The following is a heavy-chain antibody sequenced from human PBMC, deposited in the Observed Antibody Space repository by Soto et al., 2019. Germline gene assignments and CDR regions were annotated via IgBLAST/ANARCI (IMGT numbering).Heavy chain of an antibody. CDR3: ARDQPRYSYGYGLGN. J-gene: IGHJ4*02. V-gene: IGHV3-21*01. CDR1: GFTFSSYS. Sequence: EVQLVESGGGLVKPGGSLSLSCAASGFTFSSYSMNWVRQAPGKGLEWVSSISSSSSYIYYADSVKGRFTSSRDNAITSLYLQMNSLTAEATAGYYLARDQPRYSYGYGLGNWGQGPRVSGSS. CDR2: ISSSSSYI. D-gene: IGHD5-18*01.